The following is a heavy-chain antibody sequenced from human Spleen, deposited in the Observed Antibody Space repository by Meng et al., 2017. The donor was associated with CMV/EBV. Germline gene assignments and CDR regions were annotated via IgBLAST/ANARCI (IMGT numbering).Heavy chain of an antibody. CDR2: INPNSGGT. Sequence: ASVKVSCKASGYTFTGYYMHWVRQAPGQGLEWMGWINPNSGGTNYAQKCQGRVTMTRDTSISTAYMELSRLRSDDTAVYYCARDDSSGFYTYWGQGTLVTVSS. J-gene: IGHJ4*02. CDR1: GYTFTGYY. CDR3: ARDDSSGFYTY. V-gene: IGHV1-2*02. D-gene: IGHD3-22*01.